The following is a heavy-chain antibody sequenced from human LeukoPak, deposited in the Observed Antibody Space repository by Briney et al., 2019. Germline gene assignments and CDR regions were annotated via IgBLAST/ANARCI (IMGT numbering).Heavy chain of an antibody. CDR2: ISYDGSNK. CDR3: ARDRVTIVRGVIWPNWFDP. J-gene: IGHJ5*02. Sequence: QTGRSLRLSCAASGFTFSSYGRHWVRQAPGKGREWVAVISYDGSNKYYADSVKGRFTISRDNSKNTLYLQMNSLSAEDTAVYYCARDRVTIVRGVIWPNWFDPWGQGTLVTVSS. D-gene: IGHD3-10*01. V-gene: IGHV3-30*03. CDR1: GFTFSSYG.